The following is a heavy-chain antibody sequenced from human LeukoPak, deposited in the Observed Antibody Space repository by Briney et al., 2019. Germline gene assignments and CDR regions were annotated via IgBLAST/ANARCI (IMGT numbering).Heavy chain of an antibody. CDR3: ARAKYSSSSGGHYYYGMDV. CDR2: IIPIFGTA. D-gene: IGHD6-6*01. Sequence: SVKVSCKASGGTFSSYAISWVRQAPGQGLEWMGGIIPIFGTANYAQKFQGRVTITADESTSTAYMELSSLRSEDTAVYYCARAKYSSSSGGHYYYGMDVWGQGTTVTVSS. J-gene: IGHJ6*02. CDR1: GGTFSSYA. V-gene: IGHV1-69*13.